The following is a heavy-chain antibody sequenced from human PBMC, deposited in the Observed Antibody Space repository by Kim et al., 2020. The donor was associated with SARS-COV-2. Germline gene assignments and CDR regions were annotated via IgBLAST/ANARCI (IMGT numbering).Heavy chain of an antibody. J-gene: IGHJ4*02. Sequence: AQKFQARVTMTRDPSISPAYMELSRLRSDDTAVYYCARAREGATRAPFDYWGQGTLVTVSS. D-gene: IGHD1-26*01. V-gene: IGHV1-2*02. CDR3: ARAREGATRAPFDY.